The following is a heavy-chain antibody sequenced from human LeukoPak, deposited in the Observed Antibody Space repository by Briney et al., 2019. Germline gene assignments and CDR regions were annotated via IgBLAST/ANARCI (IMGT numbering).Heavy chain of an antibody. J-gene: IGHJ5*02. D-gene: IGHD2-2*01. CDR3: ARGFYCSSTSCYSFNWFDP. CDR2: ISYDGSNK. V-gene: IGHV3-30-3*01. Sequence: PGGSLRLSCAASGFTFSSYAMHWVRQAPGRGLEWVAVISYDGSNKYYADSVKGRFTISRDNPKNTLYLQMNSLRAEDTAVYYCARGFYCSSTSCYSFNWFDPWGQGTLVTVSS. CDR1: GFTFSSYA.